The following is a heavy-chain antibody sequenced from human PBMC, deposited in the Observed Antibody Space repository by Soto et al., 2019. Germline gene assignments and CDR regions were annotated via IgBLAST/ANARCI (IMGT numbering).Heavy chain of an antibody. Sequence: EVELVESGGGLVQPGGSLRLSCTASGFTFSGFWMHWVRQAPGKGLVWVSRINGDGSVTNYPDSVKGRFTISRDNAKNTLYLQMNRLRVEDTAVYYCVRVKETSGWGAFDYWGQGTLVTVSS. CDR3: VRVKETSGWGAFDY. D-gene: IGHD6-19*01. CDR2: INGDGSVT. J-gene: IGHJ4*02. CDR1: GFTFSGFW. V-gene: IGHV3-74*01.